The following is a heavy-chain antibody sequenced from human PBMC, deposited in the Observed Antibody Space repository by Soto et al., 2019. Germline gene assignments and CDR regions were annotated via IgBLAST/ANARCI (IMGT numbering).Heavy chain of an antibody. CDR3: ARERVGITGTRKSYGMDV. D-gene: IGHD1-20*01. CDR2: IIPIFGTA. Sequence: QVQLVQSGAEVKKPGSSVKVSCKASGGTFSSYAISWVRQAPGQGLEWMGGIIPIFGTANYAQKFQGRVTITADESTRTAYMELSSLRSEDTAVYYCARERVGITGTRKSYGMDVWGQGTTVTVSS. J-gene: IGHJ6*02. CDR1: GGTFSSYA. V-gene: IGHV1-69*01.